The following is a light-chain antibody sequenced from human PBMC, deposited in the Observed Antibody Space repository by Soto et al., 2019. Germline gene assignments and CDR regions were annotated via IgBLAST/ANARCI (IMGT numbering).Light chain of an antibody. CDR3: EQYNHWPET. CDR1: QSVSLN. V-gene: IGKV3-15*01. CDR2: GAS. J-gene: IGKJ1*01. Sequence: DIVMTRSPATMSVSPGERATLSCRASQSVSLNLSWYQPRPGQAPRLLIYGASTRATGIPVRFSGSGSGTEFTLTISSLQSEDFSVFYCEQYNHWPETFGPGTKVEL.